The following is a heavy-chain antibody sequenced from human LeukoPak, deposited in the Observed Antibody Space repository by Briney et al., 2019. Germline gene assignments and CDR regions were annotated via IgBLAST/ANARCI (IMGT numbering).Heavy chain of an antibody. CDR3: ARDGGEWEQDY. CDR2: ISYDGSNK. J-gene: IGHJ4*02. CDR1: GFTFSSYA. Sequence: PGGSLRLSCAASGFTFSSYAMHWVRQAPGKGLEWVTIISYDGSNKYYSDSVKGRFTISRDNSKHTLYLQMNSLRAEDTAVYYCARDGGEWEQDYWGQGTLVTVSS. V-gene: IGHV3-30*04. D-gene: IGHD1-26*01.